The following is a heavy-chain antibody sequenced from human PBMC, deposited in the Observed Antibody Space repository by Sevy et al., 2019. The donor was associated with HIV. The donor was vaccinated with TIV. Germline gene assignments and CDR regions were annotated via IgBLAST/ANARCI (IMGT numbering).Heavy chain of an antibody. CDR3: ARSGDYWGQMGY. J-gene: IGHJ4*02. V-gene: IGHV3-7*03. CDR2: IKQDGSDK. D-gene: IGHD7-27*01. CDR1: GFTFNNYW. Sequence: GGSLRLSCAASGFTFNNYWMTWVRQAPGKGLEWVANIKQDGSDKYYMESVKGRFNISRDNTKNSLYLQLNSLRAEDTAVYYRARSGDYWGQMGYWGQGTLVTVSS.